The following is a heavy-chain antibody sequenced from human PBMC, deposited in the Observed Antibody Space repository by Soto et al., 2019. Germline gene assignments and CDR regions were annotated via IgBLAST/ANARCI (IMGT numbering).Heavy chain of an antibody. D-gene: IGHD7-27*01. CDR1: GGSIRNHY. V-gene: IGHV4-59*11. CDR3: TRANWYSEY. CDR2: SYDNGNT. J-gene: IGHJ4*02. Sequence: QVQLQESGPGLVKPSETLSLTCTVSGGSIRNHYWSWIRHPPGKGLEWIGYSYDNGNTNYNPSLKSRVPMSLDTSKNQISEKFSSVTAADTAVYYCTRANWYSEYWGQGTLVTVSS.